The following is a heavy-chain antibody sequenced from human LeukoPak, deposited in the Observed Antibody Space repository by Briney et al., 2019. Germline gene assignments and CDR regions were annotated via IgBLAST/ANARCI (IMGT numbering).Heavy chain of an antibody. CDR2: IYTSGST. V-gene: IGHV4-4*07. D-gene: IGHD3-3*02. Sequence: SETLSLTCTVSGGSISSYYWSWIRQPAGKGLEWIGRIYTSGSTNYSPSLKSRVTMSVDTSKNQFSLKLSSVTAADTAVYYCARAFYPGYYSYMAVWGKGTTVTVSS. CDR1: GGSISSYY. CDR3: ARAFYPGYYSYMAV. J-gene: IGHJ6*03.